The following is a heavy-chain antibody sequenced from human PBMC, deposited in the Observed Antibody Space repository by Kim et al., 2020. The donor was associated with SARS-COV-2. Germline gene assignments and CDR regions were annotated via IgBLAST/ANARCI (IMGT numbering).Heavy chain of an antibody. CDR3: ATAGGGPSYSYDSSAPWVH. CDR1: GYTFTDFY. Sequence: ASVKVSCKTSGYTFTDFYIHWVRQAPGQGLEWLGLVLPDGDRTTSNYAQRFRGRGTVTTDMSTKTVHMELSSLRSEDTAVYYCATAGGGPSYSYDSSAPWVHWGQGSLVTVSS. D-gene: IGHD3-22*01. J-gene: IGHJ4*02. V-gene: IGHV1-46*01. CDR2: VLPDGDRTTS.